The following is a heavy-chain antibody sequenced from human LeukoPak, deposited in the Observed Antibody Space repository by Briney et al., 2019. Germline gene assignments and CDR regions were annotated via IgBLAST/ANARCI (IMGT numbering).Heavy chain of an antibody. D-gene: IGHD6-13*01. J-gene: IGHJ4*02. CDR2: ISRSNSYI. CDR3: AKGLAGYSSH. Sequence: GGSLRLSCAASGFSNYSMNWVRQAPGKGLEWVSSISRSNSYIYYADSVKGRFTISRDNSKNTLYLQMNSLRAEDTAVYYCAKGLAGYSSHWGQGTLVTVSS. CDR1: GFSNYS. V-gene: IGHV3-21*04.